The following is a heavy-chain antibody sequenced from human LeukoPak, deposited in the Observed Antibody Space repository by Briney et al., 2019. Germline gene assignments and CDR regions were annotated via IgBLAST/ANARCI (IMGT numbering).Heavy chain of an antibody. V-gene: IGHV1-2*02. Sequence: ASVRVSCKASGYAFSSYGVSWVRQAPGQGLEWMGWINPNSGGTNYAQKFQGRVTMTRDTSISTAYMELSRLRSDDTAVYYCARGAARIAAAGTDYWGQGTLVTVSS. J-gene: IGHJ4*02. CDR1: GYAFSSYG. CDR3: ARGAARIAAAGTDY. D-gene: IGHD6-13*01. CDR2: INPNSGGT.